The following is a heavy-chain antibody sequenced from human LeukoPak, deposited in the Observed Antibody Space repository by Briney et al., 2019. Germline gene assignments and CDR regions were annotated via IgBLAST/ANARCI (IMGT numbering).Heavy chain of an antibody. CDR2: ISAYDGNT. CDR1: GYTFTSYG. CDR3: ARGVSYYYDSSGYYQDY. Sequence: VASVKVSCKASGYTFTSYGISWVRQAPVQGLEWMGWISAYDGNTNYAQKLQGRVTMTTDTSTSTAYMELRSLRSDDTAVYYCARGVSYYYDSSGYYQDYWGQGTLVTVSS. D-gene: IGHD3-22*01. V-gene: IGHV1-18*01. J-gene: IGHJ4*02.